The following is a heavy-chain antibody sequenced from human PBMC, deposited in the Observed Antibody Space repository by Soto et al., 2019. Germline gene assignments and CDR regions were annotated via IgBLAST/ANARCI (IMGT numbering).Heavy chain of an antibody. D-gene: IGHD2-8*01. CDR3: ARWDYLGVGRDS. V-gene: IGHV3-48*01. J-gene: IGHJ5*01. CDR2: ITNGGTTI. Sequence: EVQLVESGGGLVQPGGSLRLSCAASGFTFSTYSMNWVRQVPGKGLEWVAYITNGGTTIKYADSVKGRFTISRDDAKNSLYLQMNSLRAEDTAVYSCARWDYLGVGRDSWGQGTLVTVSS. CDR1: GFTFSTYS.